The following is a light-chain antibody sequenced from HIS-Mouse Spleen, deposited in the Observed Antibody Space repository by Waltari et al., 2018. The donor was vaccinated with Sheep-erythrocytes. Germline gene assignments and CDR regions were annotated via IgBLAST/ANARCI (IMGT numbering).Light chain of an antibody. V-gene: IGKV3-20*01. J-gene: IGKJ1*01. CDR1: QSVSSSY. CDR2: GAS. CDR3: QQYGSSLRT. Sequence: EIVLTQSPGTLSLSPGARATLPCRASQSVSSSYLAWYQQKPGQAPRLLIYGASSRATGIPDRFSGSGSGTDFTLTISRLEPEDFAVYYCQQYGSSLRTFGQGTKVEIK.